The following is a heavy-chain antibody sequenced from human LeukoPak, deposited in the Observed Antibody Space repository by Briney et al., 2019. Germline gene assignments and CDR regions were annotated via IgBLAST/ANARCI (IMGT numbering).Heavy chain of an antibody. CDR2: IKQDGSEK. Sequence: GGSLRLSCAASGFTFSSYWMSWVRQAPGKGLEWVANIKQDGSEKYYVDSVKGRFTISRDNAKNSLYLQMNSLRAEDTAVYYCAREADYVWGSYRNDYWGQGTLVTVSS. J-gene: IGHJ4*02. CDR1: GFTFSSYW. CDR3: AREADYVWGSYRNDY. D-gene: IGHD3-16*02. V-gene: IGHV3-7*01.